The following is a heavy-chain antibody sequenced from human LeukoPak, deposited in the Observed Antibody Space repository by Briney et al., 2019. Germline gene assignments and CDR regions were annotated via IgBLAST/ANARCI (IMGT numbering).Heavy chain of an antibody. J-gene: IGHJ3*02. V-gene: IGHV3-21*01. Sequence: GGSLRLSYAASGFTFSSYSMNWVRQAPGKGLEWVSSISSSSIYIYYADSVKGRFTISRDNAKNSLYLQMNSLRAEDTAVYYCARQISGRLGNAFDIWGQGTMVTVSS. CDR3: ARQISGRLGNAFDI. CDR2: ISSSSIYI. D-gene: IGHD5-12*01. CDR1: GFTFSSYS.